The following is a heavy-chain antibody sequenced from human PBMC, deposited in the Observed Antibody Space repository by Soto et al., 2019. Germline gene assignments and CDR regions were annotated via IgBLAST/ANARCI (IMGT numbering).Heavy chain of an antibody. CDR1: GFTFSSCG. Sequence: PGGSLRLSCAASGFTFSSCGMHWVRQAPGKGLEWVAVIWYDGSNKYYADSVKGRFTISRDNSKNTLYLQMNSLRAEDTAVYYCAKDLTGPRIFYYMYVWGKGTTVTVSS. J-gene: IGHJ6*03. CDR3: AKDLTGPRIFYYMYV. V-gene: IGHV3-33*06. CDR2: IWYDGSNK. D-gene: IGHD1-20*01.